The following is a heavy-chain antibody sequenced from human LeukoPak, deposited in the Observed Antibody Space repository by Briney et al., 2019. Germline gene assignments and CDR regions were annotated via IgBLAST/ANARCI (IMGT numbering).Heavy chain of an antibody. Sequence: QPGGSLRLSWAASGFTVSSNYMSWVRRAPGKGLEWVSVIYTGGSTYYADSVKGRFTISRDNSKNTLDLQMNSLRAEDTAVYYCAKGRSSGGSCANYWGQGTLVTVSS. CDR1: GFTVSSNY. CDR3: AKGRSSGGSCANY. D-gene: IGHD2-15*01. CDR2: IYTGGST. V-gene: IGHV3-66*01. J-gene: IGHJ4*02.